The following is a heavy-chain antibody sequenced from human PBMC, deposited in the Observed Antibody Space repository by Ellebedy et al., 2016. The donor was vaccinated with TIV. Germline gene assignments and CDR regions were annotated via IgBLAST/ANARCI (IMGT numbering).Heavy chain of an antibody. CDR1: GFTFSTYA. CDR2: INPDGSAE. V-gene: IGHV3-7*03. D-gene: IGHD3-16*01. Sequence: GESLKIPCVVSGFTFSTYAMRWFRQAPGKGLEGVAHINPDGSAEYYVDSVKGRFNISRDNAKWSLFLQMNSLRVDDTAVYYCVTCGQSYGRWGQGSLVTISS. J-gene: IGHJ4*02. CDR3: VTCGQSYGR.